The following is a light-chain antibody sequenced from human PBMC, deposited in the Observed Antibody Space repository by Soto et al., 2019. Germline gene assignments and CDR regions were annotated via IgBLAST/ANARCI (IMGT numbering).Light chain of an antibody. CDR3: LQDYNYPRT. CDR2: AAS. V-gene: IGKV1-6*01. Sequence: AIQMTQSPSSLSASVGDRVTITCRASQGIRNELGWYQQKPGKAPNLLIYAASSLQSGVPSRFSGSASGTDFTLTISSLQPEDFATYYCLQDYNYPRTFGQGTKVEIK. CDR1: QGIRNE. J-gene: IGKJ1*01.